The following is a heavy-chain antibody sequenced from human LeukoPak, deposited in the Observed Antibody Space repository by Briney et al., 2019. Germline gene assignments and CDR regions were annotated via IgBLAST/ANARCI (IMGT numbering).Heavy chain of an antibody. D-gene: IGHD6-19*01. CDR1: GYTLTELS. CDR3: ATVGYSSGWLFDY. CDR2: FDPEDGET. Sequence: ASVKVSCKVSGYTLTELSMHWVRRAPGKGLEWMGGFDPEDGETIYAQKFQGRVTMTEDTSTDTAYMELSSLRSEDTAVYYCATVGYSSGWLFDYWGQETLVTVSS. J-gene: IGHJ4*02. V-gene: IGHV1-24*01.